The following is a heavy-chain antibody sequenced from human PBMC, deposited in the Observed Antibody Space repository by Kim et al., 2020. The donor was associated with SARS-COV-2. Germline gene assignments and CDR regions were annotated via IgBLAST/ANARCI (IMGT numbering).Heavy chain of an antibody. D-gene: IGHD2-15*01. CDR2: INAGNGNT. J-gene: IGHJ5*02. V-gene: IGHV1-3*01. Sequence: ASVKVSCKASGYTFTSYAMHWVRQAPGQRLEWMGWINAGNGNTKYSQKFQGRVTITRDTSASTAYMELSSLRSEDTAVYYCARSCCTIVVVAAEDWFDPWGQRTLVTVSS. CDR1: GYTFTSYA. CDR3: ARSCCTIVVVAAEDWFDP.